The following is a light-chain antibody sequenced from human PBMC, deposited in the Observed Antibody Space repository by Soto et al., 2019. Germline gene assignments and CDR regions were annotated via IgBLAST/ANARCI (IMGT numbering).Light chain of an antibody. CDR2: AAS. V-gene: IGKV1-39*01. Sequence: DIQMTQSPSSLSSSVGDIVTITCRASQSISSYLNWYQQKPGKAPKLLIYAASSLQSGVPSRFSGSGSGTDFTLTISSLQPEDFVTYYCQQSYSTPITFGQGTRLEI. CDR3: QQSYSTPIT. J-gene: IGKJ5*01. CDR1: QSISSY.